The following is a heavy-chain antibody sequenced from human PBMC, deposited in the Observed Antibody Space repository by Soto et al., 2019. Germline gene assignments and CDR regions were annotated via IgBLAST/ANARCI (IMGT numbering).Heavy chain of an antibody. CDR3: ARYRGYNWNDGWFEP. V-gene: IGHV1-18*01. Sequence: QVQLVQSGAEVKKPGASVKVSCKASGYTFTSYGISWVRQAPGQGLEWMGRISPYNGNTNYAQKLQGRVTMTTDTSTSTAYMELRSLRADDTAVYYCARYRGYNWNDGWFEPWGQGTLVTVSS. D-gene: IGHD1-20*01. CDR2: ISPYNGNT. CDR1: GYTFTSYG. J-gene: IGHJ5*02.